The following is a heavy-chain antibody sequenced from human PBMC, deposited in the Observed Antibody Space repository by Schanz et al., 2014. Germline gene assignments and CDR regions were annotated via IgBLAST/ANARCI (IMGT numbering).Heavy chain of an antibody. CDR1: GFSFSDYG. CDR3: TTAHYSSNYETLDY. CDR2: IENNANGATT. J-gene: IGHJ4*02. Sequence: VQLVESGGGVVQPGRSLRLSCAGSGFSFSDYGMHWVRQAPGRGLEWVGRIENNANGATTDYAAPVKGRFTVSRDDSRNTLYLQMDSLKTEDTALYYCTTAHYSSNYETLDYWGQGTLVTVSS. V-gene: IGHV3-15*04. D-gene: IGHD6-13*01.